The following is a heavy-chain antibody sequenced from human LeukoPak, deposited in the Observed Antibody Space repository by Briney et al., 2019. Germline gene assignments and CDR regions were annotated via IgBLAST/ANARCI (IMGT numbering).Heavy chain of an antibody. CDR3: AKSALRFLEWLDTYYFDY. Sequence: GGSLRLSCAASGFTFSSYAMSWVRQAPGKGLEWVSAISGSGGSTYYADSVKGRFTISRDNSENTLYLQMNSLRAEDTAVYYCAKSALRFLEWLDTYYFDYWGQGTLVTVSS. CDR2: ISGSGGST. V-gene: IGHV3-23*01. CDR1: GFTFSSYA. J-gene: IGHJ4*02. D-gene: IGHD3-3*01.